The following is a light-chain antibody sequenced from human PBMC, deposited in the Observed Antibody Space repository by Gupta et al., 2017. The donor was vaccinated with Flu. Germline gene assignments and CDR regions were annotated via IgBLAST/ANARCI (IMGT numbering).Light chain of an antibody. CDR2: GKD. Sequence: TGRSTNTGVGYDVYGCHQFPRTAPNLLIFGKDNRPSGCPEQFVGSRSGSSPSLAIDGLQAADEATYFCQSYDSSWNGAVVFGTGTKVTVL. CDR1: STNTGVGYD. V-gene: IGLV1-40*01. CDR3: QSYDSSWNGAVV. J-gene: IGLJ1*01.